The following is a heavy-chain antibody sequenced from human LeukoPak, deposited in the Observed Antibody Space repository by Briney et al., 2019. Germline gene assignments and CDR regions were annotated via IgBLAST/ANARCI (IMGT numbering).Heavy chain of an antibody. J-gene: IGHJ3*01. V-gene: IGHV4-39*01. CDR2: VVYTGST. CDR1: GGSISSSSHH. D-gene: IGHD6-13*01. CDR3: ARRYASSGCAFDV. Sequence: KPSETLSLTCTVSGGSISSSSHHWGWIRQPPGKGLEWIGSVVYTGSTYYNASLKSRVSISADTSKNQFSLKLTSVTAADTAVYYCARRYASSGCAFDVWGQGTMVTVSS.